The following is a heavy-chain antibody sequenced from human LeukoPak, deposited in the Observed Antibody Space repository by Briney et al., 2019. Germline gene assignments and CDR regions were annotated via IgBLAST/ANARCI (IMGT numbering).Heavy chain of an antibody. D-gene: IGHD3-22*01. CDR1: GFTFSSYA. Sequence: GGSLRLSCAASGFTFSSYAMSWVRQAPGKGLEWVSAISGSGGSTYYADSVKGRFTISRDNSKNTLYLQMNSLRAEDTAVYYCAKVRPYEYYDISGYYYHYWGQGTLVTVSS. CDR2: ISGSGGST. J-gene: IGHJ4*02. CDR3: AKVRPYEYYDISGYYYHY. V-gene: IGHV3-23*01.